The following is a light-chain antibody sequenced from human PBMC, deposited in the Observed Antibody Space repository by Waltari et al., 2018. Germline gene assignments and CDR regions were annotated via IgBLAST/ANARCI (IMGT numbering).Light chain of an antibody. Sequence: ETVMTQSPATLSVSPGERATLSCRASPSVCSGLAWYQQKPGQAPRLLIYGASTRATGIPARFSGSGSGTEFTLTISSLQSEDFAVYYCQQYNNWPGTFGQGTKVEIK. CDR3: QQYNNWPGT. CDR1: PSVCSG. J-gene: IGKJ1*01. V-gene: IGKV3-15*01. CDR2: GAS.